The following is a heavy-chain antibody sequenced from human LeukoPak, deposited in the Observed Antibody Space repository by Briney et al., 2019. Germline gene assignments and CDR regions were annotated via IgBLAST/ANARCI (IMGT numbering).Heavy chain of an antibody. D-gene: IGHD3-22*01. J-gene: IGHJ4*02. Sequence: GGSLRLSCAASGLTVSSNCMSWVRQAPGKGLQWVSVIYSGGGTYYADAVKGRFTSFRDTSKNTVYLQMNSLRAEDTAMYYCVRDYYDNSGYPVAFDYWGQGTLVIVSS. CDR2: IYSGGGT. CDR3: VRDYYDNSGYPVAFDY. CDR1: GLTVSSNC. V-gene: IGHV3-53*01.